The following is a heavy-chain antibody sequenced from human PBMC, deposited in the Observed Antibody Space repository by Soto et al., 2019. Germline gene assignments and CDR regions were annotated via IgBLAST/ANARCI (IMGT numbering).Heavy chain of an antibody. J-gene: IGHJ5*01. CDR3: ARESTVAGTDNWFDS. CDR2: IYTSGST. V-gene: IGHV4-4*07. Sequence: PSETLSLTCTVSGAFISGYYWSWFRQPAGKGLEWIGRIYTSGSTKYSPSLKSRATMSVDTSKKQFSLKLNSVTAADTAVYYCARESTVAGTDNWFDSWGQGXLVTVYS. D-gene: IGHD6-13*01. CDR1: GAFISGYY.